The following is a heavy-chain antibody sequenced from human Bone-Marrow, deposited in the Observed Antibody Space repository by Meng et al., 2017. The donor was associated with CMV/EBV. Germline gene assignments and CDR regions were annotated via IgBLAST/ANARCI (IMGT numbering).Heavy chain of an antibody. Sequence: GEPLKLSCAASGFTLGSNAMAWVRQAPGKGLEWVSAISGSGGSTYYADSVKGRFTISRDNSKNTLYLQMNSLRAEDTAVYYCAKNPPAAGKIGSDYWGQGTLVTVSS. V-gene: IGHV3-23*01. CDR3: AKNPPAAGKIGSDY. D-gene: IGHD6-13*01. CDR2: ISGSGGST. CDR1: GFTLGSNA. J-gene: IGHJ4*02.